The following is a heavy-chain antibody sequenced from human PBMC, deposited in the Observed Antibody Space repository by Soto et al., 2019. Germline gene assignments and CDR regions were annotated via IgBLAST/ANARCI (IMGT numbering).Heavy chain of an antibody. Sequence: QVQLQESGPGLVKPSQTLSLTCSVSGGSFSSDSFIWSWVRQFPGKGLEWIGYINYSGTTYYNPSLRSRITMSVDTSKNQFSLNLSSVTAADTAVYYCARDHKWDGMDVWGQGTTVTVS. CDR3: ARDHKWDGMDV. V-gene: IGHV4-31*03. CDR2: INYSGTT. D-gene: IGHD1-26*01. J-gene: IGHJ6*02. CDR1: GGSFSSDSFI.